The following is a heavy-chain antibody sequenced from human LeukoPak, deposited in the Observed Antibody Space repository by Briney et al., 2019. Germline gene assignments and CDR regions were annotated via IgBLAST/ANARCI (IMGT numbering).Heavy chain of an antibody. V-gene: IGHV3-23*01. Sequence: GGSLRLSCAASGFTFSSYAMTWVRQAPGKGLEWVSGISGSGDSTYYADSLKGRFTMSRDNSKNTLYLQMNSLRGEDTAIYYCAKVKALMYCFESSGPGFDYWGQGTLVTVSS. CDR1: GFTFSSYA. CDR2: ISGSGDST. J-gene: IGHJ4*02. D-gene: IGHD3-22*01. CDR3: AKVKALMYCFESSGPGFDY.